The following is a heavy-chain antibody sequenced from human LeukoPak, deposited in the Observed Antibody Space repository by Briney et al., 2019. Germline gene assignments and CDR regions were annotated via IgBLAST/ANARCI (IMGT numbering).Heavy chain of an antibody. J-gene: IGHJ3*02. Sequence: GGSLRLSCAASGFTFSSYGMHWVRQAPGKGLEWVAVISYDGSNKYYADSVKGRFTISRDNSKNTLHLQMNSLRAEDTAVYYCWTYYYGSGTTDAFDIWGQGTMVTVSS. CDR3: WTYYYGSGTTDAFDI. V-gene: IGHV3-30*03. D-gene: IGHD3-10*01. CDR2: ISYDGSNK. CDR1: GFTFSSYG.